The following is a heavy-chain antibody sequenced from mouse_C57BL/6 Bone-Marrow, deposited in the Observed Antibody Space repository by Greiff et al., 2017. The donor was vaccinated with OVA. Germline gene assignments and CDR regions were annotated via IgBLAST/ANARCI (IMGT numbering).Heavy chain of an antibody. V-gene: IGHV1-72*01. CDR1: GYTFTSYW. J-gene: IGHJ2*01. D-gene: IGHD2-4*01. Sequence: QVQLQQPGAELVKPGASVTLSCKASGYTFTSYWMHWVKQRPGRGLEWIGGIDPSSGCTNYHQKFKSKATLTVDKTSSTAYMQLSSLTSEDSAVDYCARLDYDMDYWGQGTTLTVSS. CDR2: IDPSSGCT. CDR3: ARLDYDMDY.